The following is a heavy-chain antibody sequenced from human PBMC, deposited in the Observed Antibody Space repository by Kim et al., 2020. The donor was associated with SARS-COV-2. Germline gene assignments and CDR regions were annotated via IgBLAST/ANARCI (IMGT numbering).Heavy chain of an antibody. CDR3: ARDRGGFDY. CDR2: ISYDGSNK. V-gene: IGHV3-30*04. J-gene: IGHJ4*02. CDR1: GFTFSSYA. D-gene: IGHD3-16*01. Sequence: GGSLRLSCAASGFTFSSYAMHWVRQAPGKGLEWVAVISYDGSNKYYADSVKGRFTISRDNSKNTLYLQMNSLRAEDTAVYYCARDRGGFDYWGQGTLVTVSS.